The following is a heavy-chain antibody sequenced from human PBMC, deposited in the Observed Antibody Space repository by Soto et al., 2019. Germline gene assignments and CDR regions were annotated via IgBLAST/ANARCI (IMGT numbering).Heavy chain of an antibody. CDR2: SYYSGST. V-gene: IGHV4-30-4*01. CDR3: ARVGGATDLDY. J-gene: IGHJ4*02. CDR1: GGCISSVDYY. D-gene: IGHD5-12*01. Sequence: QAQLQESAPRLVKPSQTLSLTCTVSGGCISSVDYYRSWIRQPPGQVLEWIGYSYYSGSTYYNPSAKRRVTIAVAPTKNRIPQKLSAVYAADTGLYYYARVGGATDLDYGGQGILVAVSS.